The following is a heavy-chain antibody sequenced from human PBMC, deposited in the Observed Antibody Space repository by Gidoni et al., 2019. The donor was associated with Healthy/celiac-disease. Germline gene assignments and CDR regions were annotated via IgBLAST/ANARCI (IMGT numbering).Heavy chain of an antibody. D-gene: IGHD5-18*01. CDR3: AKRGGYSYGLPPYYYYYGMDV. Sequence: QVQLVESGGGVVQPGRSLRLSCAASGFTFSSYGMHWVRQAPGKGLEWVAVISYDGSNKYYADSVKGRFTISRDNSKNTLYLQMNSLRAEDTAVYYCAKRGGYSYGLPPYYYYYGMDVWGQGTTVTVSS. CDR2: ISYDGSNK. CDR1: GFTFSSYG. V-gene: IGHV3-30*18. J-gene: IGHJ6*02.